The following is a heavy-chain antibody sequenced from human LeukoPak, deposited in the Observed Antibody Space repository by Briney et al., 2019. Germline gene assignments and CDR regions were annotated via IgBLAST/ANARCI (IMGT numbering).Heavy chain of an antibody. CDR1: GFTFDDYA. CDR2: ISWNSGSI. CDR3: AKASLGDYFDY. D-gene: IGHD1-26*01. J-gene: IGHJ4*02. Sequence: GGSLRLSCAASGFTFDDYATHWVRQAPGKGLEWVSGISWNSGSIGYADSVKGRFTISRDNAKNSLYLQMNSLRAEDMALYYCAKASLGDYFDYWGQGTLVTVSS. V-gene: IGHV3-9*03.